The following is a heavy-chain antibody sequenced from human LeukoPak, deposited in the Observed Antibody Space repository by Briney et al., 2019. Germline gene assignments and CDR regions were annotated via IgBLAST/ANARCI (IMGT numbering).Heavy chain of an antibody. Sequence: SETLSLTCTVSGGSIRGSYWTWIRQPPGKGLEWIGYIYDSESTDYNPSLKSRVTISIDTSKTQISLKLNSVTAADTAVYYCARGGRGAYWNYFDYWGQGTLVTVSS. D-gene: IGHD2-21*01. J-gene: IGHJ4*02. CDR1: GGSIRGSY. CDR3: ARGGRGAYWNYFDY. V-gene: IGHV4-59*01. CDR2: IYDSEST.